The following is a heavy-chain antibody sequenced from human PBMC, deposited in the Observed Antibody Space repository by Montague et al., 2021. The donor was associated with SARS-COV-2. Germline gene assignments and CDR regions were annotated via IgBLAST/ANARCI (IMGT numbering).Heavy chain of an antibody. D-gene: IGHD3-22*01. CDR2: IYYTGNT. V-gene: IGHV4-39*02. CDR1: GGSITNNIDY. J-gene: IGHJ3*01. Sequence: SETLSLTCTVSGGSITNNIDYWAWIRQPPGKGLEWIGSIYYTGNTYYNPSLKSRVTISVVTSKNHFTLKLSSVTAAETAVYYCARLKRYFDSSGSPSAFDFSGQGTNVTVSS. CDR3: ARLKRYFDSSGSPSAFDF.